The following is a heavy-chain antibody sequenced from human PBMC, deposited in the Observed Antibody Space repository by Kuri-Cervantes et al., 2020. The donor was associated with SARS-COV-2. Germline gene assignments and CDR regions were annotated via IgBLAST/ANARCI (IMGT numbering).Heavy chain of an antibody. CDR1: GYSFTSYC. CDR2: IYPGDSDT. J-gene: IGHJ6*02. CDR3: ARTGSGYDSVYYYYGMDV. D-gene: IGHD5-12*01. V-gene: IGHV5-51*01. Sequence: KVSCKGSGYSFTSYCIGWVRQMPGKGLEWMGIIYPGDSDTRYSPSFQGQVTISADKSISTAYLQWSSLKASDTAMYYCARTGSGYDSVYYYYGMDVWGQGTTVTVSS.